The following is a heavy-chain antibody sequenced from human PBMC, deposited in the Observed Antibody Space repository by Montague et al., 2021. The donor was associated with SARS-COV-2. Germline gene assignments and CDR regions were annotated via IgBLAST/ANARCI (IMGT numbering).Heavy chain of an antibody. V-gene: IGHV4-59*01. CDR2: IYDSGSA. J-gene: IGHJ5*02. D-gene: IGHD2-21*02. CDR3: ARPYCGGDCHLGP. CDR1: VGSISNYY. Sequence: SETLSLTCTVSVGSISNYYWTWIRQPPGKGLEWIGYIYDSGSANYNPSLKSRSTISVDTSNNQFSLRLSSVTAADTAASYCARPYCGGDCHLGPWGQGILVTVSS.